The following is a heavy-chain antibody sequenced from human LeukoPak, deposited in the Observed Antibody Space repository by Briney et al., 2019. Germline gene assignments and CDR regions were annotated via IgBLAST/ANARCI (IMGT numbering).Heavy chain of an antibody. CDR3: ARDLFDFWSGYYNSYFDY. Sequence: ASVKVSCKASGYTFTSYGISWVRQAPGQGLEWMGCISAYNGNTNYAQKLQGRVTMTTDTSTSTAYMELRSLRSDDTAVYYCARDLFDFWSGYYNSYFDYWGQGTLVTVSS. CDR1: GYTFTSYG. CDR2: ISAYNGNT. D-gene: IGHD3-3*01. V-gene: IGHV1-18*01. J-gene: IGHJ4*02.